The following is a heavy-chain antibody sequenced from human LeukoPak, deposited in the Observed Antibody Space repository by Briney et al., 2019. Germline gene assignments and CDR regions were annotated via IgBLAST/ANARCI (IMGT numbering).Heavy chain of an antibody. CDR1: GGTFSSYA. CDR3: ARVLDPGYSYGPSFDY. D-gene: IGHD5-18*01. V-gene: IGHV1-69*13. J-gene: IGHJ4*02. Sequence: SVKVSCKASGGTFSSYAISWVRHAPGQGLEWMGGIIPIFGTANYAQKFQGRVTITADESTSTAYMELSSLRSEDTAVYYCARVLDPGYSYGPSFDYWGQGTLVTVSS. CDR2: IIPIFGTA.